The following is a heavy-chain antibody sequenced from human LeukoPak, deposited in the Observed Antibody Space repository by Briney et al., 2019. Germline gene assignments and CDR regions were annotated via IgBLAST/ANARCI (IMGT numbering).Heavy chain of an antibody. CDR1: GFTVSSNY. J-gene: IGHJ6*03. V-gene: IGHV3-66*02. Sequence: GGSLRLSCAASGFTVSSNYMSWVRQAPGKGLEWVSVIYSGGSTYYADSVKGRLTISRDNSKNTLYLQMNSLRAEDTAVYYCARVWARNGPGIAAAGTYYYYYMDVWGKGTTVTVSS. CDR3: ARVWARNGPGIAAAGTYYYYYMDV. D-gene: IGHD6-13*01. CDR2: IYSGGST.